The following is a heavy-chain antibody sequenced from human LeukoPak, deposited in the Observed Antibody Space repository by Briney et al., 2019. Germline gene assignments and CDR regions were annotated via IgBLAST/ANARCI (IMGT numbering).Heavy chain of an antibody. CDR2: IWYDGKHQ. CDR1: GFTFSNYG. V-gene: IGHV3-33*06. Sequence: GGSLRLSCAASGFTFSNYGMHWVRQAPGRGLECVADIWYDGKHQYYADSVKGRFNISRDNPKNMLYLQMNSLRVEDTAVYYCAKGPTQVLRFLRDGKTYYMDVWGKGTSVLVSS. CDR3: AKGPTQVLRFLRDGKTYYMDV. J-gene: IGHJ6*03. D-gene: IGHD3-3*01.